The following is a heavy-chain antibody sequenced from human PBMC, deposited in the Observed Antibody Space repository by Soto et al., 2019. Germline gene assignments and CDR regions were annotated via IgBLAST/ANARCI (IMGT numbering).Heavy chain of an antibody. V-gene: IGHV3-33*01. CDR1: GFTFSSYG. CDR2: IWYDGSNK. CDR3: ARGPLFDWLLPLDY. J-gene: IGHJ4*02. Sequence: GGSLRLSCAASGFTFSSYGMHWVRQAPGKGLEWVAVIWYDGSNKYYADSVKGRFTISRDNSKNTLYLQMNSLRAEDTAVYYCARGPLFDWLLPLDYWGQGTLVTVSS. D-gene: IGHD3-9*01.